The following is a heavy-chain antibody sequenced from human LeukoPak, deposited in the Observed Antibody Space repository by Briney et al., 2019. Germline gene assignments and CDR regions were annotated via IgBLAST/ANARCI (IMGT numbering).Heavy chain of an antibody. D-gene: IGHD3-9*01. CDR2: ISGTGDTT. CDR3: ARVATLPGYVADS. Sequence: PGGSLRLSCAASGFTFSSYAMSWVREAPGKGLEWVAYISGTGDTTYYSESLQGRFSISRDNAKNSLHLQMDSLRADDAAVYYCARVATLPGYVADSWGQGTRVTVS. V-gene: IGHV3-48*04. J-gene: IGHJ4*02. CDR1: GFTFSSYA.